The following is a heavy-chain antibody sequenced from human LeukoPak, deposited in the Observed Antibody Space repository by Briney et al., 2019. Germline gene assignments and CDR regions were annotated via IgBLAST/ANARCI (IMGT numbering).Heavy chain of an antibody. J-gene: IGHJ4*02. V-gene: IGHV1-18*01. CDR1: GYTFTSYG. D-gene: IGHD3-22*01. CDR2: ISAYNGNT. Sequence: GASVKVSCKASGYTFTSYGISWVRQAPGQGLEWMGWISAYNGNTNYAQKLQGRVTMTTDTSTSTAYMELRSLRSDDTAVYYCARVPEDAYYDSSGYYFDYWGQGTLVTVSS. CDR3: ARVPEDAYYDSSGYYFDY.